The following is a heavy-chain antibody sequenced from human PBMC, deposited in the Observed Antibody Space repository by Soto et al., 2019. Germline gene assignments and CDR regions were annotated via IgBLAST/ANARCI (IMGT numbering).Heavy chain of an antibody. J-gene: IGHJ6*02. D-gene: IGHD2-21*02. CDR1: GGTFSSYA. V-gene: IGHV1-69*13. CDR3: ARVGYCGGDCYYYYGMDV. CDR2: IIPIFGTA. Sequence: SVKVSCKASGGTFSSYAISWVRQAPGQGLEWMGGIIPIFGTANYAQKFQGRVTITADESTSTAYMELSSLRSEDTAVYYCARVGYCGGDCYYYYGMDVWGQGTTVTVSS.